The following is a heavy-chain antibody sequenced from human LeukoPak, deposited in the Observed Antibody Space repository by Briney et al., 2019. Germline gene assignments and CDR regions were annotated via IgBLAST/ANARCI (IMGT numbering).Heavy chain of an antibody. CDR2: ITSSSSSM. CDR3: ARDLAWGGY. J-gene: IGHJ4*02. V-gene: IGHV3-21*01. Sequence: GGSLRLSCAASGFTFSSYWMHWVRQVPGKGLEWVSSITSSSSSMYSADSVKGRLTISRDNAKNSLYLQMNSLRAEDTAVYYCARDLAWGGYWGQGTLVTVSS. CDR1: GFTFSSYW. D-gene: IGHD7-27*01.